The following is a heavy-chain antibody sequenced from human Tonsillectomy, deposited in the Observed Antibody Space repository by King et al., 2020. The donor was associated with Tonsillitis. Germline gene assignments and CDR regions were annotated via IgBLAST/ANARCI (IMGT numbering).Heavy chain of an antibody. CDR2: INHSGST. CDR1: GGSFSGYY. Sequence: QVQLQQWGAGLLKPSEPLSLPCAVYGGSFSGYYWSWIRQPPGKGLEWIGEINHSGSTNYNPSLKSRVTISVDTSKNQFSLKLSSVTAADTAVYYCARVGYEYYDSSGYYYVSLYYFDYWGQGTLVTVSS. J-gene: IGHJ4*02. CDR3: ARVGYEYYDSSGYYYVSLYYFDY. D-gene: IGHD3-22*01. V-gene: IGHV4-34*01.